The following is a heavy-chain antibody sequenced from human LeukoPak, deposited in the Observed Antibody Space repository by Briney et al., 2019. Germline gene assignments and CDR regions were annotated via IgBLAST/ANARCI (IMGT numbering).Heavy chain of an antibody. CDR3: ARDRGASGWLDY. Sequence: SQTLSLTCAISGDTVSSYTAAWIWIRQSPSRGLECLGRTYYRSKWYNEYAVSVKSRMTINPDTSKNQFSLQLNSVTPEDTAVYYCARDRGASGWLDYWGQGTLVTVSS. J-gene: IGHJ4*02. V-gene: IGHV6-1*01. CDR2: TYYRSKWYN. CDR1: GDTVSSYTAA. D-gene: IGHD6-19*01.